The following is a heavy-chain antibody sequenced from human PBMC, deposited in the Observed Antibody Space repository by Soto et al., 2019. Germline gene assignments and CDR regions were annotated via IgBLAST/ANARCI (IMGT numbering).Heavy chain of an antibody. D-gene: IGHD5-18*01. V-gene: IGHV3-23*01. J-gene: IGHJ4*02. CDR2: ISGPGDST. CDR1: GFSFSNYADYA. CDR3: AKAQSAYSYGFYDY. Sequence: DVQLLESGGGLVQPGGSLRLSCAASGFSFSNYADYAMSWVRQAPGKGLEWVSVISGPGDSTYYADSVKSHFTISRDNSNNTLYLQMNSLRAEDTAVYYCAKAQSAYSYGFYDYWGQGTLVTVSS.